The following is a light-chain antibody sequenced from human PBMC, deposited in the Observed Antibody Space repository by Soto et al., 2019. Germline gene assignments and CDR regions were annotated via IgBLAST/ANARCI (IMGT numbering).Light chain of an antibody. Sequence: DIVMTQSPATLSLSPGERATLSCKTSQSVSSNLAWYQQKPGQAPRLLIHGTSTRATGIPATFSGSGSGTEFTLTISSLQSEDFAVYYCQQYNTWPLTFGGGTKVEIK. CDR2: GTS. J-gene: IGKJ4*01. CDR1: QSVSSN. CDR3: QQYNTWPLT. V-gene: IGKV3-15*01.